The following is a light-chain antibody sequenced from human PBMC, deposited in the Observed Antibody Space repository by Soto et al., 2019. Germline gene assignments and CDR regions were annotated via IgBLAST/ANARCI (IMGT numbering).Light chain of an antibody. CDR3: QQRSNWR. CDR1: QSVSSY. Sequence: ESVLTQSPATLSLSPGERATLSCRASQSVSSYLAWYQQKPGQAPRLLIYDASNRATGIPARFSGRGSGTDFTLTISSLEPEDFAVYYCQQRSNWRFGPGTKVDIK. CDR2: DAS. J-gene: IGKJ3*01. V-gene: IGKV3-11*01.